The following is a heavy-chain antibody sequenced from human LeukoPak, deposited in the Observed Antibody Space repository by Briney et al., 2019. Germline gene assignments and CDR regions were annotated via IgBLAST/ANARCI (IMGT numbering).Heavy chain of an antibody. Sequence: GGSLRLSCAASGFTFSSYSMNWVRQVPGKGLEWVSYISSSSSTIYYADSVKGRFTISRDNAKNSLYLQMNSLRAEDTAVYYCASSLAQGVEYYYYYYMDVWGKGTTVTVSS. J-gene: IGHJ6*03. V-gene: IGHV3-48*04. D-gene: IGHD2-15*01. CDR3: ASSLAQGVEYYYYYYMDV. CDR1: GFTFSSYS. CDR2: ISSSSSTI.